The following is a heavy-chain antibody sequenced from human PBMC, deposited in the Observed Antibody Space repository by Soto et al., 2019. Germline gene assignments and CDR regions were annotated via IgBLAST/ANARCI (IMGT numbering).Heavy chain of an antibody. CDR2: VSGSGGFT. CDR1: GFSFSTYA. V-gene: IGHV3-23*01. CDR3: ATKDHAYQYMDV. Sequence: GGSLRLSCAASGFSFSTYAMIWVRQAPGKGLEWVSSVSGSGGFTYYADSVKGRFTVSRDNSKNTVYLEMNSLRAEDTAVYYCATKDHAYQYMDVWGKGTTVTVSS. J-gene: IGHJ6*03.